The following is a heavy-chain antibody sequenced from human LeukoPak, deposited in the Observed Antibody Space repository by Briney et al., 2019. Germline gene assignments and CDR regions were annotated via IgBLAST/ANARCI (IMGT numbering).Heavy chain of an antibody. V-gene: IGHV4-59*01. D-gene: IGHD3-10*01. Sequence: SETLSLTCTVSGGSMTGYYWTWIRQPPGKGLKWIGCIYDSENIYYNSSLKSRVTISIDTSKNQFSLRLTSLTAADTAIYFCVRPTIWIGTGLEYWGQGNLVTVSS. CDR2: IYDSENI. CDR3: VRPTIWIGTGLEY. J-gene: IGHJ4*02. CDR1: GGSMTGYY.